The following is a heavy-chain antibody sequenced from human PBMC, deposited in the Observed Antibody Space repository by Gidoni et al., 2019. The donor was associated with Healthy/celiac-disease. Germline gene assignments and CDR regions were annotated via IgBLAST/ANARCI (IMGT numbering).Heavy chain of an antibody. J-gene: IGHJ4*02. V-gene: IGHV3-53*02. CDR2: IDSGGST. CDR3: ARSFKDTAMVKGGYYFDY. CDR1: GFTVSRNY. D-gene: IGHD5-18*01. Sequence: EVQLVETGGGLIQPGGSLRLSCAASGFTVSRNYMSWVRQAPGKGLEWVSVIDSGGSTYYADSVKGRFTISRDNSKNTLYLQMNSLRAEDTAVYYCARSFKDTAMVKGGYYFDYWGQGTLVTVSS.